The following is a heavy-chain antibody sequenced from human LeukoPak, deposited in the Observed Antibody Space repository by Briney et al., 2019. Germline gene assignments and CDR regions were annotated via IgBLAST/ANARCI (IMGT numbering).Heavy chain of an antibody. J-gene: IGHJ4*02. V-gene: IGHV3-30-3*01. Sequence: PGGSLRLSCAASGFTFSSYAMHWVRQAPGKGLEWVAVISYDGSNKYYADSVKGRFTISRDNSKNTLYLQMNSLRAEDTAVYYCAKGWRSSAAYYYGDYWGQGTLVTVSS. CDR1: GFTFSSYA. CDR2: ISYDGSNK. CDR3: AKGWRSSAAYYYGDY. D-gene: IGHD3-10*01.